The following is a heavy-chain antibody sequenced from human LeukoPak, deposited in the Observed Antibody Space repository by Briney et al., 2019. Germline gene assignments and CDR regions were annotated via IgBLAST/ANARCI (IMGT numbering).Heavy chain of an antibody. D-gene: IGHD3-9*01. CDR3: ARAQDILTGYYPWYFDL. CDR2: INPSGGST. J-gene: IGHJ2*01. CDR1: GYTFTSYY. Sequence: ASVKVSCKASGYTFTSYYMHWVRQAPGQGLEWMGIINPSGGSTSYAQKFQGRVTMTRDTSTSTVYMELSSLRSEDTAVYYCARAQDILTGYYPWYFDLWGRGTLVTVSS. V-gene: IGHV1-46*01.